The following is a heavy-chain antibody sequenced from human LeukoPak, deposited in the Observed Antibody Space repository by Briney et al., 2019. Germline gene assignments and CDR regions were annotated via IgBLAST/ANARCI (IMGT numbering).Heavy chain of an antibody. CDR1: GYTFTGYY. V-gene: IGHV1-2*02. CDR3: AREGCSGGSCYSDWFDP. J-gene: IGHJ5*02. Sequence: ASVKVSCKASGYTFTGYYMHWVRQAPGQGLEWMGWINPNSGGTNYAQKFQGRVTMTRDTSISTAYMELSRLRSDDTAVYYCAREGCSGGSCYSDWFDPWGQGTLVTVSS. D-gene: IGHD2-15*01. CDR2: INPNSGGT.